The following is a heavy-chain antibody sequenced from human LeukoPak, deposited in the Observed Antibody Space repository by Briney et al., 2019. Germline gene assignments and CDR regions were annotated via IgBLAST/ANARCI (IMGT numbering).Heavy chain of an antibody. D-gene: IGHD6-13*01. J-gene: IGHJ4*02. V-gene: IGHV4-59*08. Sequence: SETLSLTCTVSGGSISSYYWSWIRQPPGKGLEWIGYIYYSGSTNYNPSLKSRVTISVDTSKSQFSLKLSSVTAADTAVYYCARHYSSSWDFDYWGQGTLVTVSS. CDR2: IYYSGST. CDR1: GGSISSYY. CDR3: ARHYSSSWDFDY.